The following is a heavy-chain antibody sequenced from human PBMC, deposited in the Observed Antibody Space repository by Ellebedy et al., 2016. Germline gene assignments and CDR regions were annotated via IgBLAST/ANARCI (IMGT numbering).Heavy chain of an antibody. CDR3: ARDPGGSGFDY. CDR1: GYTFTSDD. Sequence: ASVKVSCKASGYTFTSDDLHWVRHSPGQRLEWMAWINTNNGNTECSQKFQGRGTITRDTSASTAYMELSSLRSEDTAVYYCARDPGGSGFDYWGQGTLVTVSS. CDR2: INTNNGNT. J-gene: IGHJ4*02. D-gene: IGHD3-16*01. V-gene: IGHV1-3*04.